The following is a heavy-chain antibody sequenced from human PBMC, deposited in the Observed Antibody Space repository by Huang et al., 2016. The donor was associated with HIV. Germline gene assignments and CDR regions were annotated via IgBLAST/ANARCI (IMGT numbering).Heavy chain of an antibody. CDR2: INSDGSST. J-gene: IGHJ4*02. D-gene: IGHD3-22*01. Sequence: EVQLVESGGGLVQPGGSLRLSCAASGFTFSSYWMHWVRQAPGKGLVWVSRINSDGSSTSYADSVKGRFTISRDNAKNTLYLQMNSLRAEDTAVYYCARGVFDYDSRGYYPSDYWGQGTLVTVSS. CDR3: ARGVFDYDSRGYYPSDY. CDR1: GFTFSSYW. V-gene: IGHV3-74*01.